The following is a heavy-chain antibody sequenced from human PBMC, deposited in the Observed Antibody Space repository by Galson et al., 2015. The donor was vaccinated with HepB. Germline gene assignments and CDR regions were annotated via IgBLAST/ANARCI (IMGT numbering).Heavy chain of an antibody. CDR1: GYTFTSYG. D-gene: IGHD5-12*01. V-gene: IGHV1-18*04. Sequence: SVKVSCKASGYTFTSYGISWVRQAPGQGLEWMGWINAGNGNTKYSQKFQGRVTITRDTSASTAYMELSSLRSEDTAVYYCARVGWSGYDIDYWGQGTLVTVSS. CDR3: ARVGWSGYDIDY. J-gene: IGHJ4*02. CDR2: INAGNGNT.